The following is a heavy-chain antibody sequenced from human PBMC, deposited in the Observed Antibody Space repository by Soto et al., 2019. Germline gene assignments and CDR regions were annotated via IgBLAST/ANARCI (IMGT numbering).Heavy chain of an antibody. V-gene: IGHV3-33*01. D-gene: IGHD3-10*01. J-gene: IGHJ6*02. CDR1: GFTFSSYG. Sequence: GGSLRLSCAASGFTFSSYGMHWVRQAPGKGLEWVAVIWYDGSNKYYADSVKGRFTISRDNSKNTLYLQMNSLRAEDTAVYYCARGVLPSYGMDVWGQGTTVTVSS. CDR3: ARGVLPSYGMDV. CDR2: IWYDGSNK.